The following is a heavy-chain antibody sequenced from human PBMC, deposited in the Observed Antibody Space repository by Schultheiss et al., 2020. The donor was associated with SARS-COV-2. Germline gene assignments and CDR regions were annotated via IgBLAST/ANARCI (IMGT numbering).Heavy chain of an antibody. D-gene: IGHD4-17*01. V-gene: IGHV1-2*06. CDR3: AREGTVNEDNPYGMDV. CDR1: GYTFTGSY. J-gene: IGHJ6*02. Sequence: ASVKVSCKASGYTFTGSYMHWVRQAPGQGLEWMGRINPNNGGTNYAQIFQGRVTMTRDTSISTAYMELSRLRSDDTAVYYCAREGTVNEDNPYGMDVWGQGTTVTVA. CDR2: INPNNGGT.